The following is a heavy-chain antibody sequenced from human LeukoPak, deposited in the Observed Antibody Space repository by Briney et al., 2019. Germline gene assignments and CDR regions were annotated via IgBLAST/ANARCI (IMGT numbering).Heavy chain of an antibody. Sequence: ASVTVSCKAAGYSLITYGISWVRQAPGQGLEWMGWISAYNGNTNYAQKLQGRDTVTTDTSTNTAYMELRSLRSDDTAVYYCARERKSSYDTLTGYYKSDAFDIWGQGTMVTVSS. V-gene: IGHV1-18*01. CDR3: ARERKSSYDTLTGYYKSDAFDI. D-gene: IGHD3-9*01. J-gene: IGHJ3*02. CDR1: GYSLITYG. CDR2: ISAYNGNT.